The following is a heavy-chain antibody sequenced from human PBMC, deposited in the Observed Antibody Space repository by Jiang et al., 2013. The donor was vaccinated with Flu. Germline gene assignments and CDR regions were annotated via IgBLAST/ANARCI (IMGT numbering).Heavy chain of an antibody. D-gene: IGHD5-18*01. CDR3: ANVDTAMGNNWFDP. V-gene: IGHV4-59*13. CDR1: GGSISSYY. J-gene: IGHJ5*02. Sequence: LLKPSETLSLTCTVSGGSISSYYWSWIRQPPGKGLEWIGYIYYSGSTNYNPSLKSRVTISVDTSKNQFSLKLSSVTAADTAVYYCANVDTAMGNNWFDPWGQGTLVTVSS. CDR2: IYYSGST.